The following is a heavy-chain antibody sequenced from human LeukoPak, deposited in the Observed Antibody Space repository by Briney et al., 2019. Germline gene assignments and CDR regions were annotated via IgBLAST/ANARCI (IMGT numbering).Heavy chain of an antibody. CDR2: LYDSGGS. J-gene: IGHJ4*02. CDR1: GGSISRGNHY. V-gene: IGHV4-39*01. CDR3: ACTPTISVRADRVYFDY. D-gene: IGHD4/OR15-4a*01. Sequence: SEALSLTCTVPGGSISRGNHYWGWIRQPPGEELGWIGSLYDSGGSYYKSSLKGRVTMPVATSKNQFSLKLSPVTAADAAVYSCACTPTISVRADRVYFDYWGQGTLVTVSS.